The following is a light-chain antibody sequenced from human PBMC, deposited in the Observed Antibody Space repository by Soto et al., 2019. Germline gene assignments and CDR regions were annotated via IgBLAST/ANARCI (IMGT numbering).Light chain of an antibody. CDR1: NIATYS. V-gene: IGLV3-21*04. J-gene: IGLJ3*02. Sequence: SYELTQPPSVSLAPGKTARITCGGNNIATYSVHWYRQKPGQAPVLVISNDNDRPSGIPDRFSGSNSGHTATLTIRRVEAGDEADYYCQLWDNKNDEVVFGGGTQQTVL. CDR3: QLWDNKNDEVV. CDR2: NDN.